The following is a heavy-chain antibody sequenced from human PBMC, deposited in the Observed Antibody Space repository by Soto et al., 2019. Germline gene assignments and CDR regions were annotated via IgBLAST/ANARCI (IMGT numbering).Heavy chain of an antibody. Sequence: QVQLEESGPGLVKPSQTLSLTCSVSGGSFSSDSFIWSWVRQFPGKGLEWFGYIYYSGTTYYTPSLRSGVIMSVDTSKNQFSLKLSSVTAADTAVDYCARDHKWDGMDVWGQGTTVTVSS. J-gene: IGHJ6*02. D-gene: IGHD1-26*01. CDR2: IYYSGTT. V-gene: IGHV4-31*03. CDR1: GGSFSSDSFI. CDR3: ARDHKWDGMDV.